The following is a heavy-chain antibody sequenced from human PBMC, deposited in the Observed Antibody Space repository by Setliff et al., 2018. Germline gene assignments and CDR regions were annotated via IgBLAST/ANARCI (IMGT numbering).Heavy chain of an antibody. V-gene: IGHV4-38-2*01. D-gene: IGHD2-2*01. Sequence: SETLSLTCAVSGYSISSDYYWGWIRQPPGKGLEWIGSMYHSGSTYYNPSLKSRVTISVDTSKNRFSLKLNYVTAADTAVCYCARALGYCSRTSCYADAFDIWGQGTMVTVSS. J-gene: IGHJ3*02. CDR2: MYHSGST. CDR3: ARALGYCSRTSCYADAFDI. CDR1: GYSISSDYY.